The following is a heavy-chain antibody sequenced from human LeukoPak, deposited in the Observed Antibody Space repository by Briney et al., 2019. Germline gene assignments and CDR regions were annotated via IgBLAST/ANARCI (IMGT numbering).Heavy chain of an antibody. CDR2: ISSSGSNI. V-gene: IGHV3-48*01. D-gene: IGHD3-10*01. Sequence: GGSLRLSCAASGFTFSSSSMTWVRQAPGQGLEWVAYISSSGSNIYYADSVRGRFTISRDNAKNLLYLQMNSLRAEDTAVYYCARESGIPGYYYYMDVWGKGTTVTVSS. J-gene: IGHJ6*03. CDR3: ARESGIPGYYYYMDV. CDR1: GFTFSSSS.